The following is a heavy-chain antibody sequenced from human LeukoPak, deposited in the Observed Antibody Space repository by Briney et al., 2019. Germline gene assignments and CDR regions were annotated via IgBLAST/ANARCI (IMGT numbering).Heavy chain of an antibody. CDR3: ARVSRVGSGYDY. D-gene: IGHD6-19*01. CDR1: GYTFTSYG. Sequence: ASLKVSCKASGYTFTSYGISWVRQAPGQGLEWMGWIGAYNGNTNYAQKLQGRVTMTTDTSTSTAYMELRSLRSDDTAVYYCARVSRVGSGYDYWGQGTLVTVSS. J-gene: IGHJ4*02. CDR2: IGAYNGNT. V-gene: IGHV1-18*04.